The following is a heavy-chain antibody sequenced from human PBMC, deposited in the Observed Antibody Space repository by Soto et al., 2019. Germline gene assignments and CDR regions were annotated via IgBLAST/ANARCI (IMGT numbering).Heavy chain of an antibody. Sequence: EVQLVESGGGLVQPGESLRLSCAASGFTFSSYWMHWVRQAPGKGLLWLSRINRDGSSANYADSVKGRFTISRDNAKNTLYLQMNSLRAEDTAVYYCAKDMVRGANDYWGQGALVTVSS. CDR1: GFTFSSYW. CDR3: AKDMVRGANDY. J-gene: IGHJ4*02. D-gene: IGHD3-10*01. V-gene: IGHV3-74*01. CDR2: INRDGSSA.